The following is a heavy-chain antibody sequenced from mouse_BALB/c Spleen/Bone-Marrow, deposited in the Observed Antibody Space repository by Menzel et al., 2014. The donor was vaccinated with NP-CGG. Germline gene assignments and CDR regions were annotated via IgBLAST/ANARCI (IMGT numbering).Heavy chain of an antibody. CDR3: AKGGNYRYDFDY. D-gene: IGHD2-14*01. CDR1: GYTFTSYV. CDR2: INPYNDGT. V-gene: IGHV1-14*01. Sequence: VQLHQSGAELVKSGAPVKMSCKAPGYTFTSYVMHWVKQKPGQGLEWIGYINPYNDGTKYNEKFKGMVTLTSDRSSSTAYMEVRSLTSEESAVYYCAKGGNYRYDFDYWGQGPTRTVSS. J-gene: IGHJ2*01.